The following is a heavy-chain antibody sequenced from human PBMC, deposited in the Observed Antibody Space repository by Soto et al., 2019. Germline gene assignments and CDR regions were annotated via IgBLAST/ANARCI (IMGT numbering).Heavy chain of an antibody. D-gene: IGHD6-19*01. CDR2: IWYDGSNK. Sequence: GGSLRLSCAASGFTFSSYGMHWVRQAPGKGLEWVAVIWYDGSNKYYADSVKGRFTISRDNSKNTPYLQMNSLRAEDTAVYYCARDRTYSSGPLYYYGMDVWGQGTTVTVSS. CDR3: ARDRTYSSGPLYYYGMDV. V-gene: IGHV3-33*01. CDR1: GFTFSSYG. J-gene: IGHJ6*02.